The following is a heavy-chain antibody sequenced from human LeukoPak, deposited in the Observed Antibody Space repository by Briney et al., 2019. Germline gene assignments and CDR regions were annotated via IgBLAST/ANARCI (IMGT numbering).Heavy chain of an antibody. D-gene: IGHD5-12*01. Sequence: ASVTVSYKPSGYTFTSYGIRWVRQAPGQGLEWMGWISAYNGNTNYAQKLQGRVTMTTDTSTSTAYMELRSLRSDDTAVYYCARVFRSGYDFDYWGQGTLVTVSS. CDR1: GYTFTSYG. CDR3: ARVFRSGYDFDY. CDR2: ISAYNGNT. V-gene: IGHV1-18*01. J-gene: IGHJ4*02.